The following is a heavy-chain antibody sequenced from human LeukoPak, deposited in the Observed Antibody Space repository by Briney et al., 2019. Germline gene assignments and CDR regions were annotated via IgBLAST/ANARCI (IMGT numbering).Heavy chain of an antibody. J-gene: IGHJ5*02. CDR3: ARVRAVACRNRFNP. D-gene: IGHD6-19*01. V-gene: IGHV4-30-4*08. CDR1: GGSISSGDYY. CDR2: IYYSGST. Sequence: SQTLSLTCTVSGGSISSGDYYWSWIRQPPGKGLEWIGYIYYSGSTYYNPSLKSRVTISVDTSKNQFSLKLSSVTAADTAVYDLARVRAVACRNRFNPCGQGTLVTVSS.